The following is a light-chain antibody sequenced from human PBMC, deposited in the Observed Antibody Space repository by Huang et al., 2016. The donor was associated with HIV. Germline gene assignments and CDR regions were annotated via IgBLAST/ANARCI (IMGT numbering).Light chain of an antibody. CDR3: QQYNNWPPMYT. V-gene: IGKV3-15*01. Sequence: EIVMTQSPATLSVYPGERATLSCRASQRVSSNLAWYQPKPGQSPRLLIYGASTRATGIPARFSGSVSGTKFTLTIISLQSADFSVYYWQQYNNWPPMYTFGQGTKLEIK. J-gene: IGKJ2*01. CDR1: QRVSSN. CDR2: GAS.